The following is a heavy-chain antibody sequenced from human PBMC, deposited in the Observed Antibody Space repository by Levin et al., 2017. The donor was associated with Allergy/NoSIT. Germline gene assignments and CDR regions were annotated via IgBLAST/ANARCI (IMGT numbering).Heavy chain of an antibody. CDR1: DRSFSSYS. V-gene: IGHV4-34*01. J-gene: IGHJ4*02. D-gene: IGHD2-15*01. CDR3: ARGRLFCSGGSCYWSHYFDY. Sequence: RPSETLSLTCAVYDRSFSSYSWTWIRQSPGKGLEWIGEIDDSGRANYNPSLQSRVTISVDTSKKQFSLMLSSVTAADTAVYYCARGRLFCSGGSCYWSHYFDYWGQGTLVTVSS. CDR2: IDDSGRA.